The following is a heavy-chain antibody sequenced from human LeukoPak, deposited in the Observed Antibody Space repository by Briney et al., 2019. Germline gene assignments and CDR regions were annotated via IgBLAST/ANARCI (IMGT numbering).Heavy chain of an antibody. CDR2: IYHSVST. J-gene: IGHJ6*03. Sequence: TSETLSLTCTVSGYSISSGYYWGWIRQPPGKGLEWIGSIYHSVSTYYNPSLKSRVTISVDTSKNQFSLKLSSVIAADTAVYYCARLPYYYYYMDVWGKGTTVTVSS. CDR3: ARLPYYYYYMDV. CDR1: GYSISSGYY. V-gene: IGHV4-38-2*02.